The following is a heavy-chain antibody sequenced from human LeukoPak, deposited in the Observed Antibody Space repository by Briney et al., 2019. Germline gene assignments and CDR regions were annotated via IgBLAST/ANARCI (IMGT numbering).Heavy chain of an antibody. J-gene: IGHJ4*02. D-gene: IGHD3-10*01. Sequence: TGGSLRLSCAASAFTCDNYAMHWVRQAPGKGLEWVSGIAWNSGNTGFAYSVKGRFTISRDNAENSLYLQMNSLTPEDTAFYFCAKDMNSYGSGSSYNPWGPFDSWGQGTLVTVSS. V-gene: IGHV3-9*01. CDR1: AFTCDNYA. CDR3: AKDMNSYGSGSSYNPWGPFDS. CDR2: IAWNSGNT.